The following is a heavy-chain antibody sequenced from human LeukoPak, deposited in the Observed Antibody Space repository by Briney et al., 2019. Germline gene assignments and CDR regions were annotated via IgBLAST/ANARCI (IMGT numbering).Heavy chain of an antibody. CDR3: ARSSECRHYSHTSGFSHYNYYMDV. V-gene: IGHV4-59*01. CDR2: IYYSGST. D-gene: IGHD3-22*01. CDR1: GGSISSYY. Sequence: SETLSLTCTVSGGSISSYYWSWIRQPPGKGLEWIGYIYYSGSTYYNASLRSRVTISVAPSKNRFSLKLSSLTATDPAAYYCARSSECRHYSHTSGFSHYNYYMDVWGKGTTVTISS. J-gene: IGHJ6*03.